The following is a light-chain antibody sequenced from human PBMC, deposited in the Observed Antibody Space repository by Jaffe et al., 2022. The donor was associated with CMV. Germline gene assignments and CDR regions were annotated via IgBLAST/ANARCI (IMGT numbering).Light chain of an antibody. CDR3: QQSYGIPRT. CDR1: QTISNY. CDR2: AAS. V-gene: IGKV1-39*01. Sequence: DIQMTQSPSSLSASVGDRVTITCRASQTISNYLNWYQQKPGKAPNLLIYAASSLQSGVPSRFSGSGSGTDFTLTISSLQPEDFATYYCQQSYGIPRTFGQGTKVDIK. J-gene: IGKJ1*01.